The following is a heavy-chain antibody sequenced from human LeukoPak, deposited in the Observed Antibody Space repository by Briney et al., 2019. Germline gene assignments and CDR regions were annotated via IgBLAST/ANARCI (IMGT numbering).Heavy chain of an antibody. CDR3: ARVYGYFSYFDY. V-gene: IGHV4-59*01. CDR2: IYYSGST. Sequence: SKTLSLTCTVSGGSISSYYWSWIRQPPGKGLEWIGYIYYSGSTNYNPSLKSRVTISVDTSKNQFSLKLSSVTAADTAVYYCARVYGYFSYFDYWGQGTLVTVSS. CDR1: GGSISSYY. D-gene: IGHD5-18*01. J-gene: IGHJ4*02.